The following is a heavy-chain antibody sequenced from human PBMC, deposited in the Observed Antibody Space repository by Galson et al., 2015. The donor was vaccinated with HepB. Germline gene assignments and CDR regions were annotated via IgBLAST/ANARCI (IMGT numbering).Heavy chain of an antibody. V-gene: IGHV3-23*01. CDR3: AKVPAASEYFDY. D-gene: IGHD2-2*01. Sequence: SLRLSCAASGFTFSSYAMSWVRQAPGKGLEWVSAISGSGGSTYYADSVKGRFTISRDNSKNTLYLQMNSLRAEDTAVYYCAKVPAASEYFDYWGQGTLVTVSS. CDR2: ISGSGGST. J-gene: IGHJ4*02. CDR1: GFTFSSYA.